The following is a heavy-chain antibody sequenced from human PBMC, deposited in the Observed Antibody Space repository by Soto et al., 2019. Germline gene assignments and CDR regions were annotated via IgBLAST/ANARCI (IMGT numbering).Heavy chain of an antibody. CDR1: GFTFSSYA. Sequence: PGGSLRLSCAASGFTFSSYAMNWVRQAPGKGLEWVSTISGSGGSTYYADSVKGRFTISRDNSKNTLYLQMNSLRAEDTALYYCAKGYCNNGLCYTEYWGQGTLVTVSS. CDR3: AKGYCNNGLCYTEY. CDR2: ISGSGGST. D-gene: IGHD2-8*01. V-gene: IGHV3-23*01. J-gene: IGHJ4*02.